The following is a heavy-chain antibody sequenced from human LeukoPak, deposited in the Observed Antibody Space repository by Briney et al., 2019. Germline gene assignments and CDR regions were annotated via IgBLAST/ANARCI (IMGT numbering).Heavy chain of an antibody. CDR2: IYTSGST. CDR3: ARDIYYYDSSGSQTLDY. CDR1: GVSISSYY. D-gene: IGHD3-22*01. Sequence: SETLSLTCTVSGVSISSYYWSWIRQAAGKGLEWIGRIYTSGSTNYNPSLKSRVTMSVDTSKNQLSLKLSSVTAADTAVYYCARDIYYYDSSGSQTLDYWGQGTLVTVSS. J-gene: IGHJ4*02. V-gene: IGHV4-4*07.